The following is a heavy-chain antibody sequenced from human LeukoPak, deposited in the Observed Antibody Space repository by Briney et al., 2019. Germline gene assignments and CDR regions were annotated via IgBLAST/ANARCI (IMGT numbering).Heavy chain of an antibody. Sequence: ASVKVSCKASGGTFSSYAISWVRQAPGQGLEWMGGIIPIFGTANYAQKFQGRVTITADESTSTAYMELSSLRSEDTAVNYCAREQYYYDSSGYSPFDYWGQGTLVTVSS. V-gene: IGHV1-69*01. CDR1: GGTFSSYA. CDR3: AREQYYYDSSGYSPFDY. J-gene: IGHJ4*02. D-gene: IGHD3-22*01. CDR2: IIPIFGTA.